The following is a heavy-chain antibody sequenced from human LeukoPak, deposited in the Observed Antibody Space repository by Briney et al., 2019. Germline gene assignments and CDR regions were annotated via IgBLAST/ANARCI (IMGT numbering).Heavy chain of an antibody. Sequence: ASVKVSCKASGYTFTGYYMHWVRQAPGQGLEWMGWINPNSGGTNYAQKFQGRVTMTRDTSISTAYMELSSLRSEDMAVYYCARGPYSSLAIDYWGQGTLVTVSS. J-gene: IGHJ4*02. D-gene: IGHD6-13*01. V-gene: IGHV1-2*02. CDR3: ARGPYSSLAIDY. CDR2: INPNSGGT. CDR1: GYTFTGYY.